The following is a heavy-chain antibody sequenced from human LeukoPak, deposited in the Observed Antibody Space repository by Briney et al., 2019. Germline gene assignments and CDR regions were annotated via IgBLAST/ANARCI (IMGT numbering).Heavy chain of an antibody. D-gene: IGHD2-2*01. Sequence: PGGSLGLSCAASGFTFSSYSMNWVRQAPGKGLEWVSSISSSSSYIYYADSVKGRFTISRDNAKNSLYLQMNSLRAEDTAVYYCAREVQYQPDAFDIWGQGTMVIVSS. V-gene: IGHV3-21*01. CDR1: GFTFSSYS. CDR2: ISSSSSYI. CDR3: AREVQYQPDAFDI. J-gene: IGHJ3*02.